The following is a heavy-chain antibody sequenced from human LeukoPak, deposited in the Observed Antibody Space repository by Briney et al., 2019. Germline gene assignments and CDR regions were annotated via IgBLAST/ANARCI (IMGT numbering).Heavy chain of an antibody. Sequence: ASVKVSCKASGYTFTSYDISWVRQAPGQGLEWMGWISTYNDNTHYAQKLQGRVTMTTDTSTSTVYMELKSLRSDDTAVYYCARIQSRIIAARPGNPAFDYWGRGTLVPVSS. CDR3: ARIQSRIIAARPGNPAFDY. CDR2: ISTYNDNT. V-gene: IGHV1-18*01. CDR1: GYTFTSYD. D-gene: IGHD6-6*01. J-gene: IGHJ4*02.